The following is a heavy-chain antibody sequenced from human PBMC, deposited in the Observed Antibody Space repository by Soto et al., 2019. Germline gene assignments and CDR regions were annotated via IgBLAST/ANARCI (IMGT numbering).Heavy chain of an antibody. D-gene: IGHD3-3*01. Sequence: SETLSLTCTVSGGSISSGDYYWSWIRQPPGKGLEWIGYIYYSGSTYYNPSLKSRVTISVDTSKNQFSLKRSSVTAADTAVYYCASYDFWSGYFDYWGQGTLVTVSS. V-gene: IGHV4-30-4*01. J-gene: IGHJ4*02. CDR1: GGSISSGDYY. CDR3: ASYDFWSGYFDY. CDR2: IYYSGST.